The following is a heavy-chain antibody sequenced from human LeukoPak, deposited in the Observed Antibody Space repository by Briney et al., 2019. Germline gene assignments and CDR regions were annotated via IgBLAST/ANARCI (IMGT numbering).Heavy chain of an antibody. CDR2: IFSTGNT. V-gene: IGHV3-66*01. D-gene: IGHD3-3*01. CDR3: ASVFWNGH. J-gene: IGHJ4*02. Sequence: GRSLRLSCAASGFTTSTNYMNWVRHAPGKGLEWVSIIFSTGNTYYADSVQGRFTISRDNSKNTLYLQMDSLRAEDTAVYYCASVFWNGHWGQGTLVTVSS. CDR1: GFTTSTNY.